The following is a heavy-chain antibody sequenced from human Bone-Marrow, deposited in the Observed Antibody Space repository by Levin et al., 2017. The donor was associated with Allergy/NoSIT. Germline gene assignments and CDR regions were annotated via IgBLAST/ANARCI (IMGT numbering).Heavy chain of an antibody. D-gene: IGHD4-17*01. V-gene: IGHV3-23*01. J-gene: IGHJ6*03. Sequence: GESLKISCVASGFTFSNYAMTWVRQAPGKGLEWVSGISGSGDSTYYGDSVKGRFTISRDNSKSTLFLQMSSLRVEDTAVYYCTKTPTMTTPRYMDVWGNGTSVTVSS. CDR1: GFTFSNYA. CDR3: TKTPTMTTPRYMDV. CDR2: ISGSGDST.